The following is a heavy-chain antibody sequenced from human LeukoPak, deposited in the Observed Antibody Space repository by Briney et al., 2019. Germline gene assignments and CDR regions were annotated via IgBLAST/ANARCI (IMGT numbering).Heavy chain of an antibody. Sequence: PSETLSLTCAVSGGSISSSNWWSWVRQPPGKGLEWIGEIYHSGSTNYNPSLKSRVTISVDTSKNQFSLKLSSVTAADTAVYYCAREAVAGTGIDYWGQGTLVTVSS. V-gene: IGHV4-4*02. J-gene: IGHJ4*02. D-gene: IGHD6-19*01. CDR3: AREAVAGTGIDY. CDR2: IYHSGST. CDR1: GGSISSSNW.